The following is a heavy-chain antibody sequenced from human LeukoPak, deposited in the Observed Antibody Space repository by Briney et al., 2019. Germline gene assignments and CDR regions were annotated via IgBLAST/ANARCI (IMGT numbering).Heavy chain of an antibody. CDR3: ARHLRAALRPTGYFDY. V-gene: IGHV4-39*01. J-gene: IGHJ4*02. CDR1: GGSISSSSYY. Sequence: SETLSLTCTVSGGSISSSSYYWGWIRQPPGKGLEWIGSIYYSGSTYYNPSLKSRVTISVDTSKNQFSLNLSSVTAADTAVYYCARHLRAALRPTGYFDYWGQGTLVTVSS. D-gene: IGHD6-25*01. CDR2: IYYSGST.